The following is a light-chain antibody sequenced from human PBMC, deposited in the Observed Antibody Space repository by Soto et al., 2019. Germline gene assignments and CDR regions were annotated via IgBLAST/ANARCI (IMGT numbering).Light chain of an antibody. CDR2: DAS. J-gene: IGKJ2*01. V-gene: IGKV3-11*01. CDR3: QQRANWPYT. CDR1: QSVNSY. Sequence: EIVLTQSPATLSLSPGERATLSCRASQSVNSYLAWYQQKPGQAPRLLIYDASNRATGIPARFSGSGSETDFTLTISSLEPEDFEVYYCQQRANWPYTFGQGTKLEIK.